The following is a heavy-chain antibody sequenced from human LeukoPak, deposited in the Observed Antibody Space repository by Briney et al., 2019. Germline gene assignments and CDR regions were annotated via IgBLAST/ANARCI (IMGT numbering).Heavy chain of an antibody. CDR3: AKHYGDYVGFFDY. D-gene: IGHD4-17*01. CDR2: IDPSNSYT. CDR1: GYSFTNYW. V-gene: IGHV5-10-1*01. Sequence: GESLKISCKGSGYSFTNYWISWVRQMSGKGLEWMGTIDPSNSYTNYRPSFQGHVTISADKSISTAYLQWSSLKASDTAMYYCAKHYGDYVGFFDYWGQGTLVTVSS. J-gene: IGHJ4*02.